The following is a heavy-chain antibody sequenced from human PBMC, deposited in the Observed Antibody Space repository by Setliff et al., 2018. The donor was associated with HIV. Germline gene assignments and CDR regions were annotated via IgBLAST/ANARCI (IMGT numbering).Heavy chain of an antibody. V-gene: IGHV4-39*01. Sequence: SETLSLTCTVSGGSISSKDHYWGWIWQSPGKGLEWIGSIYYSGSTYYNPSLKSRVTISVDTSKNQFSLKLKSVTATDTAVYYCARALAVTHWGYFDYWGQGTLVTVSS. D-gene: IGHD7-27*01. CDR1: GGSISSKDHY. CDR2: IYYSGST. CDR3: ARALAVTHWGYFDY. J-gene: IGHJ4*02.